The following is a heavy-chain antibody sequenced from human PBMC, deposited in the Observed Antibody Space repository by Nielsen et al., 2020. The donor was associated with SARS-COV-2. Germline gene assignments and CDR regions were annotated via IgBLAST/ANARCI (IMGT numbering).Heavy chain of an antibody. J-gene: IGHJ4*02. V-gene: IGHV3-23*03. CDR2: IYSGGSST. Sequence: WIRQPPGKGLEWVSVIYSGGSSTYYADSVKGRFTISRDNSKNTLYLQMNSLRDEDTAVYYCATSSPYFDYWGQGTLVTVSS. CDR3: ATSSPYFDY.